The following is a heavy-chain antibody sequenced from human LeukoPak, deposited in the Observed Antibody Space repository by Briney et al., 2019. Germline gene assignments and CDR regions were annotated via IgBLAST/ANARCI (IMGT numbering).Heavy chain of an antibody. J-gene: IGHJ4*02. D-gene: IGHD3-22*01. CDR2: INRDGST. Sequence: GGSLRLSCAGSGFTVSSNYMSWVRQAPGKGLECVSVINRDGSTYYADSVKGRFTISRDNAKNSLYLQMNSLRAEDTAVYYCARPAATMIVVVRPYYFDYWGQGTLVTVSS. V-gene: IGHV3-66*04. CDR1: GFTVSSNY. CDR3: ARPAATMIVVVRPYYFDY.